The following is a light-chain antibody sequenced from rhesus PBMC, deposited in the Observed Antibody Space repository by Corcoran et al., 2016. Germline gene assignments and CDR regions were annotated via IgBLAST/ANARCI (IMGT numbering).Light chain of an antibody. V-gene: IGKV2-104*02. CDR3: MQALEFPT. Sequence: DIVMTQTPLSLPVTPGEPASISCRSSQSLLDSEDGNTYLDWYLQKPGQFPQLLIYEVSNRASGVPDRFSGSGSDTDFTLKISRVEAEDVGVYYCMQALEFPTFGGGTKVETK. CDR1: QSLLDSEDGNTY. J-gene: IGKJ4*01. CDR2: EVS.